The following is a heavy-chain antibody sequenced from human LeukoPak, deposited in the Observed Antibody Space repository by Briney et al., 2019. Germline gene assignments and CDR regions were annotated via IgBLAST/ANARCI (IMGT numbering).Heavy chain of an antibody. CDR1: GGSISSSSYY. V-gene: IGHV4-39*07. CDR2: IYYSGST. CDR3: ARVRIYCSGGSCYSAFDI. J-gene: IGHJ3*02. D-gene: IGHD2-15*01. Sequence: SETLSLTCTVSGGSISSSSYYWGWIRQPPGKGLEWIGSIYYSGSTYYNPSLKSRVTISVDTSKNQFSLKLSSVTAADTAVYYCARVRIYCSGGSCYSAFDIWGQGTMVTVSS.